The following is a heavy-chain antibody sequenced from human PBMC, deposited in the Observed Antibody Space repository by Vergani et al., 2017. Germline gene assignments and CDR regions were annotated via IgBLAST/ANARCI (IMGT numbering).Heavy chain of an antibody. Sequence: QVQLVQSGAEVKKPGSSVKVSCKASGGTFSSYAISWVRQAPGQGLEWMGGIIPIFGTANYAQKFQGRVTIAADEATSTAYMELSGLRSEDTAVYYCARDEGGSDYYYGMDVWGQGTTVTVSS. J-gene: IGHJ6*02. CDR1: GGTFSSYA. CDR2: IIPIFGTA. D-gene: IGHD6-25*01. V-gene: IGHV1-69*01. CDR3: ARDEGGSDYYYGMDV.